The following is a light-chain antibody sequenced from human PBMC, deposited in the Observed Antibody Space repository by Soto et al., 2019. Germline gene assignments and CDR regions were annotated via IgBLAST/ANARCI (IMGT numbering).Light chain of an antibody. CDR1: SSNIGSNY. J-gene: IGLJ3*02. V-gene: IGLV1-47*01. CDR3: ATWEDILTTGV. Sequence: QSVLIQPPSASGTPGQRVTISCSGSSSNIGSNYVYWFQQLPGAAPKLLIYRNNQRPSGVPNRFSGSKAGTAASLAISGLRSEDQADYYCATWEDILTTGVLGGGTTLTVL. CDR2: RNN.